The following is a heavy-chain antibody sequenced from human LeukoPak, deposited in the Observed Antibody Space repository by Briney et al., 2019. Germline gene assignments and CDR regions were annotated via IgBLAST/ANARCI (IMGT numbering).Heavy chain of an antibody. CDR2: IYDSGST. D-gene: IGHD1-26*01. J-gene: IGHJ5*02. Sequence: PSETLSLTSTVSGGSMRIGGFSWRWTRQPPGEKMGWLGYIYDSGSTYYKPSLKSRVTISVDTSNNQFSLRLDSLTAADTAVYYCAREGGGSYSRGWFDPWGQGILVSVSS. CDR3: AREGGGSYSRGWFDP. V-gene: IGHV4-30-4*07. CDR1: GGSMRIGGFS.